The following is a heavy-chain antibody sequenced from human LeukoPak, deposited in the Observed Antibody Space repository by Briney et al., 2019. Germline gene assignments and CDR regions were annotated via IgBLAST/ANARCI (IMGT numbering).Heavy chain of an antibody. J-gene: IGHJ4*02. CDR3: ARDSSPHYFGSGRPTDS. CDR2: ISYNGDAQ. D-gene: IGHD3-10*01. CDR1: GFVSRSYA. Sequence: GGSLRLSGAASGFVSRSYAMHWFRQAPGKGLEWVAVISYNGDAQQSADSVKGRFIISRDNSKNTLFLEMNSLRPEDTGTYYCARDSSPHYFGSGRPTDSWGQGTLVIVSS. V-gene: IGHV3-30-3*01.